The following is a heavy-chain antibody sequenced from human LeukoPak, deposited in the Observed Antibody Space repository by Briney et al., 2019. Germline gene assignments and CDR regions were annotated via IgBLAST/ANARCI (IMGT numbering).Heavy chain of an antibody. CDR3: ARSYGSWYGAASN. V-gene: IGHV4-61*02. CDR2: IFTSGST. D-gene: IGHD4-17*01. J-gene: IGHJ4*02. CDR1: GGSISSGNYY. Sequence: SETLSLTCTVSGGSISSGNYYWTWIRQPAGKGLEWIGRIFTSGSTNYNPSLKSRVTISVDTSKNQFSLKLSSVTAADTAVYYCARSYGSWYGAASNWGQGTLVTVSS.